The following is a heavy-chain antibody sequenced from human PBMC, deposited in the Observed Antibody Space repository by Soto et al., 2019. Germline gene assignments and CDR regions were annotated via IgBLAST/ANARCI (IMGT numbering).Heavy chain of an antibody. D-gene: IGHD3-16*02. CDR2: IYTSGST. V-gene: IGHV4-4*07. J-gene: IGHJ3*02. CDR3: ARDVLGSYPYRGAFDI. Sequence: SWIRQPAGKGMEWIGRIYTSGSTNYNPSLKSRVTMSVDTSKNQFSLKLSSVTAADTAVYYCARDVLGSYPYRGAFDIWGQGTMVT.